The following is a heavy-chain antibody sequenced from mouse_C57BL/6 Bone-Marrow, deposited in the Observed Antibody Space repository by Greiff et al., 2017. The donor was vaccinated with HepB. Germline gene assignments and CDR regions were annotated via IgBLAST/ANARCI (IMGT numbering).Heavy chain of an antibody. V-gene: IGHV1-64*01. CDR3: ARDYYGSSYRYFDV. CDR1: GYTFTSYW. J-gene: IGHJ1*03. D-gene: IGHD1-1*01. Sequence: QVQLQQPEAELVKPGASVKLSCKASGYTFTSYWMHWVKQRPGQGLEWIGMIHPNSGSTNYNEKFKSKATLTVDKSSSTAYMQLSSLTSEDSAVYYCARDYYGSSYRYFDVWGTGTTVTVSS. CDR2: IHPNSGST.